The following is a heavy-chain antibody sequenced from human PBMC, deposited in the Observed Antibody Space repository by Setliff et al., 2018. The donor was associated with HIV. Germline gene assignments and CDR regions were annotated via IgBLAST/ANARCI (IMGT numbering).Heavy chain of an antibody. J-gene: IGHJ5*02. D-gene: IGHD6-19*01. CDR2: ISSSSSYI. Sequence: GGSLRLSCAASGFTFSNYNMNWVRQAPGKGLEWVSSISSSSSYIYYANSVKGRFTTSRDNAKNSLYLQMNSLRAEDTAVYYCAREWAVAGGNWFDPWGQGTLVTVSS. CDR3: AREWAVAGGNWFDP. CDR1: GFTFSNYN. V-gene: IGHV3-21*01.